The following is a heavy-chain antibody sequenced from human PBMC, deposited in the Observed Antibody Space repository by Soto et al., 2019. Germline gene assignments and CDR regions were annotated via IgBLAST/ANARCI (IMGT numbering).Heavy chain of an antibody. V-gene: IGHV4-59*01. CDR2: IYYSGST. D-gene: IGHD3-10*01. J-gene: IGHJ4*02. CDR3: ATGGSWSYYLFFDS. CDR1: GGSISSYY. Sequence: PSETLSLTCTVSGGSISSYYWSWIRQPPGKGLEWIGYIYYSGSTNYNPSLKSRVTISVDTSKNQFSLKLSSVTAADTAVYYCATGGSWSYYLFFDSWAQGTLVTVSS.